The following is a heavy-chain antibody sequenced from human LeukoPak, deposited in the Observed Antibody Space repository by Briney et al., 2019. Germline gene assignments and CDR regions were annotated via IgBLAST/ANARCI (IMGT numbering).Heavy chain of an antibody. V-gene: IGHV3-64*01. CDR2: ITGDGGYT. CDR1: GFTFSTYV. J-gene: IGHJ3*02. D-gene: IGHD2-8*01. Sequence: GGSLRLSCAASGFTFSTYVMQWVRQAPGKGLEYVSAITGDGGYTYYANSVKGRFTISRDNSKKTLYLQMGSLRADDMAVYYCARVSTNDRRDAFDIWGQGTMVTVSS. CDR3: ARVSTNDRRDAFDI.